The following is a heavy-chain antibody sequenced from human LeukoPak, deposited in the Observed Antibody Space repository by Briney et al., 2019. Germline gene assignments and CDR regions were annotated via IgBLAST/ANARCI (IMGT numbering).Heavy chain of an antibody. Sequence: SSVKVSCKASGGTFSSYAISWVRQAPGQRLEWMGRIIPIFGTANYPQKFQGRVTITTDESTSTAYMELSSLRSEDTAVYYCARVVGATAFDYWGQGTLVTVSS. CDR2: IIPIFGTA. D-gene: IGHD1-26*01. CDR1: GGTFSSYA. J-gene: IGHJ4*02. CDR3: ARVVGATAFDY. V-gene: IGHV1-69*05.